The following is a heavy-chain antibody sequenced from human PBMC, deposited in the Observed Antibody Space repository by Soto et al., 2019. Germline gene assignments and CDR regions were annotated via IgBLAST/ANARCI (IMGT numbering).Heavy chain of an antibody. CDR2: IIPIFNST. CDR3: AREGRGKKAGYNGLVSLGY. CDR1: GSRFSNYV. D-gene: IGHD2-2*02. V-gene: IGHV1-69*06. Sequence: SVKVSCKVSGSRFSNYVISWVRQAPGHGLEWLGRIIPIFNSTKYAQNFQGRVTITADKSTSTASLELSSLRSDDTAVYYCAREGRGKKAGYNGLVSLGYWGQGTLVTV. J-gene: IGHJ4*02.